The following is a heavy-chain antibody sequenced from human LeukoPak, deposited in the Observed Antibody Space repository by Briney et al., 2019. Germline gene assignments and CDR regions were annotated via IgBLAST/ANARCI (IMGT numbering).Heavy chain of an antibody. CDR1: GFAFGNFA. V-gene: IGHV3-23*01. J-gene: IGHJ4*02. CDR3: AKDVGRVGASPFDY. CDR2: IGGSGAGT. Sequence: PGGSLRLSCEVSGFAFGNFAMSWVRQAPGKRLEWVSGIGGSGAGTYYGDSVKGRFTISRDNAKNTLYLQMNSLRAEDTAVYYCAKDVGRVGASPFDYWGQGTLVTVSS. D-gene: IGHD1-26*01.